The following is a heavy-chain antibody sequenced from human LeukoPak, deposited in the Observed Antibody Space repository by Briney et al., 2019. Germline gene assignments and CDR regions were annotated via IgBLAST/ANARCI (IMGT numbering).Heavy chain of an antibody. Sequence: SETLSLTCTVSGGSISSSSYYWGWIRQPPGKGLEWIGSIYYSGSTYYNPSLKSRVTISVDTSKNQFSLKLNSVTAADTAVYYCARNEHSSGWYVGVGYDYWGQGTLVTVSS. D-gene: IGHD6-19*01. CDR2: IYYSGST. CDR1: GGSISSSSYY. V-gene: IGHV4-39*07. J-gene: IGHJ4*02. CDR3: ARNEHSSGWYVGVGYDY.